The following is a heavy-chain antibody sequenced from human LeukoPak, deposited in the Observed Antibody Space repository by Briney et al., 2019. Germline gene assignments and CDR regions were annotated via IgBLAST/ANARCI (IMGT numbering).Heavy chain of an antibody. Sequence: GGSLRLSCAASGFTFSSYSMNWVRQAPGKGLEWVSSISSSSSYIYYADSVKGRFTISRDNAKNSLYLQMNSPRAEDTAVYYCARGQYYYDSSGYYPYYGMDVWGQGTTVTVSS. V-gene: IGHV3-21*01. CDR1: GFTFSSYS. CDR2: ISSSSSYI. D-gene: IGHD3-22*01. CDR3: ARGQYYYDSSGYYPYYGMDV. J-gene: IGHJ6*02.